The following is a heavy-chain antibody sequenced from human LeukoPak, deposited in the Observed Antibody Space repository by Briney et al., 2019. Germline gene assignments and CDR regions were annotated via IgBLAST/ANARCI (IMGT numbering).Heavy chain of an antibody. Sequence: SETLSLTCTVSGGSISSGGYYWSWIRQHPGKGLEWIGYIYYSGSTYYNPSLKSRVTISVDTSKNQFSLKLSSVAAADTAVYYCARETILNWFDPWGQGTLVTVSS. J-gene: IGHJ5*02. CDR3: ARETILNWFDP. D-gene: IGHD1-14*01. V-gene: IGHV4-31*03. CDR2: IYYSGST. CDR1: GGSISSGGYY.